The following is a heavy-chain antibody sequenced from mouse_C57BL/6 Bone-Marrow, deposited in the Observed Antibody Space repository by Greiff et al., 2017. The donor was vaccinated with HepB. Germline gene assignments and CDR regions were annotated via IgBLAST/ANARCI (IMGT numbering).Heavy chain of an antibody. D-gene: IGHD1-1*01. CDR3: TRTDYYGSSAGFAY. Sequence: EVQLVESGEGLVKPGGSLKLSCAASGFTFSSYALSWVRQTPEKRLEWVAYISSGGDYIYYADTVKGRFTISRDNARNTLYLQMRSLKSEDTAMYYCTRTDYYGSSAGFAYWGQGTLVTVSA. J-gene: IGHJ3*01. V-gene: IGHV5-9-1*02. CDR2: ISSGGDYI. CDR1: GFTFSSYA.